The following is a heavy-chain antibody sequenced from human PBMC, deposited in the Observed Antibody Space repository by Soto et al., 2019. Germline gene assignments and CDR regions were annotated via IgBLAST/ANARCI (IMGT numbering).Heavy chain of an antibody. Sequence: EVQLLESGGGLVQPGGSLRLSCAASGFTFSSYAMSWVRQAPGKGLEWVSAISDSGGSTYYADSVKGRFTISRDNSKNTLYLQMNSLRAEDTAVYYCAKAITNEMDEGGYWGQGTLVTVSS. J-gene: IGHJ4*02. CDR1: GFTFSSYA. D-gene: IGHD1-20*01. CDR2: ISDSGGST. V-gene: IGHV3-23*01. CDR3: AKAITNEMDEGGY.